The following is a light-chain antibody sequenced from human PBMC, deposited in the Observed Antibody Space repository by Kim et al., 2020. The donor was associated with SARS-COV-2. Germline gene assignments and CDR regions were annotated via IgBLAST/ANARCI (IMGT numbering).Light chain of an antibody. Sequence: GGSAAPPCRASPSVSRNYLAWYPQQPGQAPRVLIFAASSRATGIPDRFSGRGSGTDFTLSISRLQPEDVAVYYCQQYGDFPYTFGQGTKLEI. CDR3: QQYGDFPYT. V-gene: IGKV3-20*01. CDR1: PSVSRNY. CDR2: AAS. J-gene: IGKJ2*01.